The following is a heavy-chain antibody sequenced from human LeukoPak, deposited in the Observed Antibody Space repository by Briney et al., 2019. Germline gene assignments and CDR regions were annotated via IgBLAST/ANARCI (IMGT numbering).Heavy chain of an antibody. CDR3: APEPSYCSGGSCSSFGFDY. D-gene: IGHD2-15*01. J-gene: IGHJ4*02. CDR1: GFTFSSYW. CDR2: IKQDGGEK. Sequence: GGSLRLSCAASGFTFSSYWMSWVRQAPGKGLEWVANIKQDGGEKYYVDSVKGRFNISRDNAKNSLYLQMNSLRGEDTAVYYCAPEPSYCSGGSCSSFGFDYWGQGTLVTVSS. V-gene: IGHV3-7*01.